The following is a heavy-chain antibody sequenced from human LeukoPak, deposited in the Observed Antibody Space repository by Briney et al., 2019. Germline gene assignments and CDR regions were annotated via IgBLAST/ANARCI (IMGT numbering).Heavy chain of an antibody. V-gene: IGHV3-30-3*01. CDR1: GFTFSSYA. J-gene: IGHJ4*02. CDR2: ISYDGSNK. D-gene: IGHD3-22*01. Sequence: PGGSLRLSCAASGFTFSSYAMHWVRQAPGKGLEWVAVISYDGSNKYYADSVKGRFTISRDNSKNTLYLQMNSLRAEDTAVYYCAREVEWIRHYYDSSGQYVYYFDYWGQGTLVTVSS. CDR3: AREVEWIRHYYDSSGQYVYYFDY.